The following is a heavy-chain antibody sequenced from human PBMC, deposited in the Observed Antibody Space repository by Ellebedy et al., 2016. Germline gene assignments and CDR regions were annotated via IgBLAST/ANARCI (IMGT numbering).Heavy chain of an antibody. J-gene: IGHJ4*02. CDR3: ARRERGDYFDY. CDR2: IYYSGST. Sequence: SETLSLXXTVSGGSISSYYWSWIRQPPGKGLEWIGYIYYSGSTNYNPSLKSRVTMSVDTSKNQFSLKLSSVTAADTAVYYCARRERGDYFDYWGQGTLVTVSS. V-gene: IGHV4-59*01. D-gene: IGHD1-1*01. CDR1: GGSISSYY.